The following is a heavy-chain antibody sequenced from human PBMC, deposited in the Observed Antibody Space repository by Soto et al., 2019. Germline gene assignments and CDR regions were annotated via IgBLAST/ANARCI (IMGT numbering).Heavy chain of an antibody. CDR1: GFAFSNFG. CDR2: IWHNGKNK. J-gene: IGHJ4*02. V-gene: IGHV3-33*01. CDR3: ARDPGQGEAMDY. Sequence: QVQVVESGGGVVQPGRSLRLSCATSGFAFSNFGMHWVRQVPGKGLEWVAVIWHNGKNKDYADYAKGRFTISRDNSKNILYLEMNSLGVEDTAIYYCARDPGQGEAMDYWGQGTLVTVSS.